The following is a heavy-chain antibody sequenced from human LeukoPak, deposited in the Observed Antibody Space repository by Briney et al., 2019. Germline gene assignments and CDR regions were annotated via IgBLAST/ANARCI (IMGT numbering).Heavy chain of an antibody. V-gene: IGHV4-31*03. D-gene: IGHD6-6*01. CDR1: GGSISSGGYY. CDR2: IYYSGST. CDR3: ARGSSLEAEEYSSSELDY. Sequence: PSETLSLTCTVSGGSISSGGYYWSWIRQHPGKGLEWIGYIYYSGSTYYNPSLKSRVTISVDTSKNQFSLKLSSVTAADTAVYYCARGSSLEAEEYSSSELDYWGQGTLVTVSS. J-gene: IGHJ4*02.